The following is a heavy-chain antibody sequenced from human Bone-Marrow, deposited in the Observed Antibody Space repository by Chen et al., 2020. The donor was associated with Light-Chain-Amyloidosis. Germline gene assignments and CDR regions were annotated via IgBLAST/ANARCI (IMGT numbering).Heavy chain of an antibody. J-gene: IGHJ4*02. D-gene: IGHD5-12*01. CDR3: ARRRDGYNFDY. V-gene: IGHV5-51*01. CDR2: IYPDDSDA. Sequence: EVHLEQPGPEVKKPGESLQISCKGTGYTFPNYWIGWVRQMPGKGLEWMGVIYPDDSDARYSPSFEGQVTISADKSITTAYLQWRSLKASDTAMYYCARRRDGYNFDYWGQGTLVTVSS. CDR1: GYTFPNYW.